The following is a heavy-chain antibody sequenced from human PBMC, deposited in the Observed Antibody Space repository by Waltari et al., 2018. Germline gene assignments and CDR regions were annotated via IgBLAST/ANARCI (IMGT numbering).Heavy chain of an antibody. CDR3: ARASQQWLVVDFDY. Sequence: QVQLVQSGAEVKKPGASVKVSCKASGYTFTGYYMHLVRQAPGQGLEWMGWINTKRGGKNYARKVKGRVTRTRDTSISTADRELSRLRSDDTAVYYCARASQQWLVVDFDYWGQGTLVTVSS. V-gene: IGHV1-2*02. CDR2: INTKRGGK. D-gene: IGHD6-19*01. J-gene: IGHJ4*02. CDR1: GYTFTGYY.